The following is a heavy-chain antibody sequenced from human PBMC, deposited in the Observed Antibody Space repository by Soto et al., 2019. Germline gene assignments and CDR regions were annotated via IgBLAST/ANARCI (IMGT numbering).Heavy chain of an antibody. Sequence: QVQVVQSGPELKKPGASVKVSCKAQGYIFTKYGIGWVRQAPGHGLEWMGLINVYNGDRKVAQKFQDRVSMTTDTATDTAYMELQSLPSGATAVYYCARLQLGGDRMLNWFDPWGQGTLVNVSS. V-gene: IGHV1-18*01. J-gene: IGHJ5*02. D-gene: IGHD2-21*02. CDR2: INVYNGDR. CDR3: ARLQLGGDRMLNWFDP. CDR1: GYIFTKYG.